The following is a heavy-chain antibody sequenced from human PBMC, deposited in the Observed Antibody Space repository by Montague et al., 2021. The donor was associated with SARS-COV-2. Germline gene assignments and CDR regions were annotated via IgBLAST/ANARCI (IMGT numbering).Heavy chain of an antibody. Sequence: SETLSLTCAVCGGSFSVYYSRWLSHSPRSGPERIGVINHSGTANYNPSLKSGVSISVDTFKNQFTLKLTSVTAANTAMYYCAKEREVVRAARTLVAFELWGQGTMVTVSS. J-gene: IGHJ3*01. CDR3: AKEREVVRAARTLVAFEL. CDR2: INHSGTA. CDR1: GGSFSVYY. D-gene: IGHD2-2*01. V-gene: IGHV4-34*01.